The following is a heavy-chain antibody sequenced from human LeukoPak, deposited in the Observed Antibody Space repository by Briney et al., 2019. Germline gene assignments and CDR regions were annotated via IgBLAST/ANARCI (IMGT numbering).Heavy chain of an antibody. D-gene: IGHD2-2*01. CDR2: IYYSGST. CDR3: ARDRTTHQRNGMDV. J-gene: IGHJ6*02. V-gene: IGHV4-59*01. Sequence: SETLSLTCTVSGGSISSYYWSWIRQPPGKGLEWIGYIYYSGSTNYNPSLKSRVTISVDTSKNQFSLKPSSVTAADTAVYYCARDRTTHQRNGMDVWGQGTTVTVSS. CDR1: GGSISSYY.